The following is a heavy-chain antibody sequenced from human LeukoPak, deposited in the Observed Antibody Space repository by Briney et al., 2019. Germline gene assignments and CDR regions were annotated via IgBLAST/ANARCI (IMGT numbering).Heavy chain of an antibody. CDR3: AKDISSNCYRRRGVDH. D-gene: IGHD2-2*01. Sequence: GGSLRLSCEVSGFNFASYAMNWVRQAPGKGLEWVSGISGSDATSCYRDSVKGRFTISRYNSKDTLYLHIKSLRAEDTAVYYCAKDISSNCYRRRGVDHWGQGTLVTVSS. J-gene: IGHJ4*02. V-gene: IGHV3-23*01. CDR1: GFNFASYA. CDR2: ISGSDATS.